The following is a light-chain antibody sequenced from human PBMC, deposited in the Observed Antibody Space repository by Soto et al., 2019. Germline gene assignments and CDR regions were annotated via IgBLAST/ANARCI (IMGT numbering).Light chain of an antibody. V-gene: IGKV3D-20*02. J-gene: IGKJ4*01. Sequence: EIVLTQSPGTLSLSPGERATLSCRASQSVSSSYLAWYQQKPGQAPRLLIYGASSRATGIPDRFSGSGSGTDFTLTISRLEPEDFAVYYCQQRSNWPSLTFGGGTRWIS. CDR3: QQRSNWPSLT. CDR2: GAS. CDR1: QSVSSSY.